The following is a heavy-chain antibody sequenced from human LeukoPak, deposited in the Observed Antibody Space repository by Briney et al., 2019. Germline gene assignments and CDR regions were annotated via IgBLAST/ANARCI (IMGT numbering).Heavy chain of an antibody. Sequence: PGGSLRLSCAASGFTFSSYAMHWVRQAPGKGLEWVAVISYDGSNKYYADSVKGRFTISRDNSKNTLYLQMNSLRAEDTAVYYCAKGLDGYSPPFDYWGQGTLVTVSS. J-gene: IGHJ4*02. D-gene: IGHD5-24*01. CDR3: AKGLDGYSPPFDY. CDR1: GFTFSSYA. CDR2: ISYDGSNK. V-gene: IGHV3-30-3*01.